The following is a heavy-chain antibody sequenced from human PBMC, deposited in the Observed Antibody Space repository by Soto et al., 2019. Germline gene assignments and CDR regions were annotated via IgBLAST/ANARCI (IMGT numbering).Heavy chain of an antibody. CDR2: IYPGDSDT. CDR1: GYSFTSYW. J-gene: IGHJ6*03. CDR3: ARSQEGYCSGGSCYSPYYYYYMDV. V-gene: IGHV5-51*01. D-gene: IGHD2-15*01. Sequence: GESLKISCKGSGYSFTSYWIGWVRQMPGKGLEWMGIIYPGDSDTRYSPPFQGQVTISADKSISTAYLQWSSLKASDTAMYYCARSQEGYCSGGSCYSPYYYYYMDVWGKGTTVTVSS.